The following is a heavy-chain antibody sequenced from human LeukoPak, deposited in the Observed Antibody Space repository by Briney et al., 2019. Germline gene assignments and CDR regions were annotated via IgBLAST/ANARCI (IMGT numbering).Heavy chain of an antibody. J-gene: IGHJ3*02. CDR3: ARDIVVVAYDAFDI. CDR1: GYTFTGYY. D-gene: IGHD2-15*01. Sequence: ASVKVSFKASGYTFTGYYLHWVRQAPGQGLEWMGWINPNSGATNYAQKLQGRVTMTRDTSLSTAYMELSRLKSDDTAVYYCARDIVVVAYDAFDIWGQGTMVTVSS. V-gene: IGHV1-2*02. CDR2: INPNSGAT.